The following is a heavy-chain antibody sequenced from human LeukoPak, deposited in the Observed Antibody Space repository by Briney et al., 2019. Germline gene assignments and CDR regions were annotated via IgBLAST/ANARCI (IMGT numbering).Heavy chain of an antibody. D-gene: IGHD6-13*01. Sequence: SETLSLTCAVYGGSFSGYYWSWIRQPPGKGLEWIGEINHSGSTNYNPSLKSRVTISVDTSKNQFSLKLSSVTAADTAVYYCARDPYSSSWSRSPGYYMDVWGKGTTVTVSS. V-gene: IGHV4-34*01. CDR3: ARDPYSSSWSRSPGYYMDV. CDR1: GGSFSGYY. CDR2: INHSGST. J-gene: IGHJ6*03.